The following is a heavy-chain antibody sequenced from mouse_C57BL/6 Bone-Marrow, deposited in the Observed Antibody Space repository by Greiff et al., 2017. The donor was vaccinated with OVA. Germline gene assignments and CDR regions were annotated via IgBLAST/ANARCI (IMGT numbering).Heavy chain of an antibody. CDR2: IDPSDSYT. D-gene: IGHD2-5*01. V-gene: IGHV1-69*01. Sequence: QVQLKQPGAELVMPGASVKLSCKASGYTFTSYWMHWVKQRPGQGLEWIGEIDPSDSYTNYNQKFKGKSTLTVDKSSSTAYMQLSSLTSEDSAVYYGARSYYSNYYYAMDYWGQGTSVTVSS. CDR1: GYTFTSYW. J-gene: IGHJ4*01. CDR3: ARSYYSNYYYAMDY.